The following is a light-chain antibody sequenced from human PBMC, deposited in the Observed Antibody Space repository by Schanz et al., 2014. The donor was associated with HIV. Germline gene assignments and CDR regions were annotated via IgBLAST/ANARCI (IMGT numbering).Light chain of an antibody. J-gene: IGLJ2*01. Sequence: QSALTQPASVSGSPGQSITISCTGTSSDVGSYNLVSWYQQYPGKAPKLMIYEISKWPSGVSIRFSGSKSGNTASLTISGLQAEDEADYYCCSYAGSSTLVVFGGGTKLTVL. CDR1: SSDVGSYNL. CDR2: EIS. CDR3: CSYAGSSTLVV. V-gene: IGLV2-23*02.